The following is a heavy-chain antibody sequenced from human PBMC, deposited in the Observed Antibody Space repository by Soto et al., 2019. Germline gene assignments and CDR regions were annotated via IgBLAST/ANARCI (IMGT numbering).Heavy chain of an antibody. CDR1: GYMFTNYW. V-gene: IGHV5-51*01. Sequence: PGESLKISCKGSGYMFTNYWIGWLRQMPGKGLEWMGIIHGGDSNTRYSPSFDGQVTISTDKSINTAYLQWSSLKASDTAMYYCARRVTSSTGWDYWGQGTLVTVSS. CDR3: ARRVTSSTGWDY. D-gene: IGHD6-19*01. CDR2: IHGGDSNT. J-gene: IGHJ4*02.